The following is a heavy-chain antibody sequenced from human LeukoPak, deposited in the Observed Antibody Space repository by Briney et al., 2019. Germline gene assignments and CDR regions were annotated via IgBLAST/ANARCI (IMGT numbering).Heavy chain of an antibody. D-gene: IGHD5-18*01. V-gene: IGHV1-69*05. CDR3: ARGSVDTAMAYYFDY. CDR1: GGTFSSYA. Sequence: EASVKVSCKASGGTFSSYAISWVRQAPGQGLEWMGRIIPIFGTANYAQKFQGRVTNTTDESTSTAYMELSSLRSEDTAVYYCARGSVDTAMAYYFDYWGQGTLVTVSS. CDR2: IIPIFGTA. J-gene: IGHJ4*02.